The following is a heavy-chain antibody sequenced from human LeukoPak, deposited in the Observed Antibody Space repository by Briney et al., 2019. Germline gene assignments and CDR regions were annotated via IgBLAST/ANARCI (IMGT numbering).Heavy chain of an antibody. CDR2: IYYSGST. J-gene: IGHJ6*03. D-gene: IGHD6-25*01. CDR3: ARDGLRAEYYYYYYMDV. Sequence: SETLSLTCTVSGGSISSHYWSWIRQPPGKGLEWIGYIYYSGSTNYNPSLKSRVTISVDTSKNQFSLKLSSVTAADTAVYYCARDGLRAEYYYYYYMDVWGKGTTVTASS. CDR1: GGSISSHY. V-gene: IGHV4-59*11.